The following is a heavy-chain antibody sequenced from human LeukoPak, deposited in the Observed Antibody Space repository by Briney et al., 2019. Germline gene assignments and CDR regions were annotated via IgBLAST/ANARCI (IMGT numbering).Heavy chain of an antibody. J-gene: IGHJ4*02. Sequence: ASVKVSCKASGYTFTGYFMHWVQQAPGQGLEWMGWINPNSGGTNFAQKFQGRVTMTRDTSSSTAYMELSRLRSDDTAVYYCARNSAYYYDSSGYPDYWGQGTLVTVSS. V-gene: IGHV1-2*02. CDR2: INPNSGGT. CDR3: ARNSAYYYDSSGYPDY. CDR1: GYTFTGYF. D-gene: IGHD3-22*01.